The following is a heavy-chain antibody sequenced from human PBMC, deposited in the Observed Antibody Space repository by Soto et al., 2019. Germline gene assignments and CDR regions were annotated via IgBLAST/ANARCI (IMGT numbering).Heavy chain of an antibody. Sequence: QLQLQESGPGLVKPSETLSLTGTVSGGSVSSNSYSWGWIRQSPGKGLDWIGTIYPSKNTYYNPSLMSRVTLSVDTSKNEFSLRLGSVTAADTAVYYCARLNGYCVSTNCHGYYGMDVWGPGTTVTVSS. D-gene: IGHD2-2*03. CDR2: IYPSKNT. CDR3: ARLNGYCVSTNCHGYYGMDV. V-gene: IGHV4-39*01. CDR1: GGSVSSNSYS. J-gene: IGHJ6*02.